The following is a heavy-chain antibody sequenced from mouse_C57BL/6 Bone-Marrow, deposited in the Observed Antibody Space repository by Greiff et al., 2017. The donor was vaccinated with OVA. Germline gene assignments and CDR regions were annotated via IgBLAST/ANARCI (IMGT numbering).Heavy chain of an antibody. CDR3: ATRDLPWDLDY. CDR1: GSTFTGYW. V-gene: IGHV1-9*01. Sequence: QVQLQQSGAKLMKPGASVTLSCQATGSTFTGYWIEWVQQRPGHGLEWIGEILPGSGSTTYNEQFTGKATFTADPSSNTAYMQLSSLTTEDSAIXYCATRDLPWDLDYWGQGTTLPVSS. CDR2: ILPGSGST. J-gene: IGHJ2*01. D-gene: IGHD4-1*01.